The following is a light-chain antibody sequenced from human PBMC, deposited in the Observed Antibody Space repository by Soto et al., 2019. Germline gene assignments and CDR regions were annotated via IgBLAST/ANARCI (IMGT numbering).Light chain of an antibody. Sequence: DIQLTQSPSFLSASVGDRVIITCRASQGISSYLGWYQQKPGKAPKLLIYAASTLQSGVPSRFSGSGSGKEFTLTISSLQPEDFASYFCQQLNSYPLTFGGGTKVEIK. J-gene: IGKJ4*01. CDR3: QQLNSYPLT. V-gene: IGKV1-9*01. CDR1: QGISSY. CDR2: AAS.